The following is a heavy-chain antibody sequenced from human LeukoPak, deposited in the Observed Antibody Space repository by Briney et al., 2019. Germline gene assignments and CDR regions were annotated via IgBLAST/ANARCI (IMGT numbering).Heavy chain of an antibody. J-gene: IGHJ5*02. CDR2: IIPIIGTM. Sequence: ASVKVSCKTSGGTFSTYGISWVRQTPGQGLEWKGRIIPIIGTMKYAQKFQGRLTLTADESTTTAYMELSSLGSEDTAVYYCAREGDYGANWFDPWGQGTLVTVSS. CDR1: GGTFSTYG. D-gene: IGHD4-17*01. V-gene: IGHV1-69*13. CDR3: AREGDYGANWFDP.